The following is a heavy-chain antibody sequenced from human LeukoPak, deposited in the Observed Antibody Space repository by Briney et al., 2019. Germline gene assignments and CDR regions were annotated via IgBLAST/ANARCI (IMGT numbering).Heavy chain of an antibody. J-gene: IGHJ4*02. CDR2: ITGSGGNT. Sequence: GASLRLSCAASGFTFSNYAMSWVRKAPGKGLDLVSAITGSGGNTYYADSVKGRFTISRDNSKNTLYLQMNSLRAEDTAVYYCAKWGDYDVLTGYYLSDYWGQGALVTVSS. CDR1: GFTFSNYA. V-gene: IGHV3-23*01. D-gene: IGHD3-9*01. CDR3: AKWGDYDVLTGYYLSDY.